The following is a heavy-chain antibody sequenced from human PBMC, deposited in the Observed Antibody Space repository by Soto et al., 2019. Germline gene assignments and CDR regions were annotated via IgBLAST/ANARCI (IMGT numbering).Heavy chain of an antibody. CDR1: GGSISSSFW. D-gene: IGHD6-6*01. J-gene: IGHJ4*02. CDR3: ARDGKYSSSYDY. V-gene: IGHV4-4*02. Sequence: SETLSLTCAVSGGSISSSFWWTWVRQPPGKGLEWIGEIYHIGITHYNPSLKSRVTISVDKSTNQFSLKLNSVTAADTAVYYCARDGKYSSSYDYWGQGTLVTVSS. CDR2: IYHIGIT.